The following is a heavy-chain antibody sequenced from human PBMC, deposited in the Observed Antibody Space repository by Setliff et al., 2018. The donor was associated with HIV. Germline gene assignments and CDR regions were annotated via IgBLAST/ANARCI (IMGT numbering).Heavy chain of an antibody. CDR2: IHYSGST. Sequence: SETLSLTCTVSGGSISSNYYWGWIRQPPGKGLEWIGNIHYSGSTYYNPSLQSRVTISVDKSKSQFSLTLNSVTAADTAVYYCGGNGYYSIDYWGQGTLVTVSS. J-gene: IGHJ4*02. CDR3: GGNGYYSIDY. V-gene: IGHV4-39*07. CDR1: GGSISSNYY. D-gene: IGHD3-22*01.